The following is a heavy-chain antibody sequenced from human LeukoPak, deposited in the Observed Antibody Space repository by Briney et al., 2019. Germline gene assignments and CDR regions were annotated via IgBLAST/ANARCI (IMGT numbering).Heavy chain of an antibody. J-gene: IGHJ6*02. CDR1: GGSISSYY. V-gene: IGHV4-59*01. CDR2: IYYSGST. D-gene: IGHD6-19*01. CDR3: ARGGTSIAVAGTGIYYYYGMDV. Sequence: SETLSLTCTVSGGSISSYYWSWIRQPPGKGLEWIGYIYYSGSTNYNPSLKSRVTISVDTSKNQFSLKLSSVTAADTAVYYCARGGTSIAVAGTGIYYYYGMDVWGQGTTVTVSS.